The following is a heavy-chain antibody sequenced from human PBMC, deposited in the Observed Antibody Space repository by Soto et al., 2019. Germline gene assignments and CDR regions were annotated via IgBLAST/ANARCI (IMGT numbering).Heavy chain of an antibody. Sequence: ASVKVSCKASGYTFTSYGISWVRQAPGQGLEWMGWISAYNGNTNYAQKLQGIVTMTTDTSTSTAYMELRSLRSDDTAVYYCARALEDTAMVTYDYWGQGTLVTVSS. V-gene: IGHV1-18*01. CDR2: ISAYNGNT. CDR3: ARALEDTAMVTYDY. J-gene: IGHJ4*02. CDR1: GYTFTSYG. D-gene: IGHD5-18*01.